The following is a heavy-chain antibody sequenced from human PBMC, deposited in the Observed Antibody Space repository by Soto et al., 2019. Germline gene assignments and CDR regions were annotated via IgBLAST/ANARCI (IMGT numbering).Heavy chain of an antibody. V-gene: IGHV1-69*12. CDR1: GGTFSSYA. J-gene: IGHJ3*01. Sequence: QVQLVQSGAEVKKPGSSVKVSCKASGGTFSSYAISWVRQAPGQGLEWMGGIIPIFGTANSAQKFQGRVTITADEAPSTAYMEMGSLRTEDTPVYYCARGESSLDAFDLWGQGTMVTVSS. CDR2: IIPIFGTA. CDR3: ARGESSLDAFDL.